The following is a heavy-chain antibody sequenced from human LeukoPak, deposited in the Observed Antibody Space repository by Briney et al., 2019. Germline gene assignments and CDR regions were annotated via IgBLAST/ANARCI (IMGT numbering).Heavy chain of an antibody. D-gene: IGHD3-10*01. CDR2: INHSGST. CDR3: ARFNYYGSGYYFDY. CDR1: GGSFSGYY. V-gene: IGHV4-34*01. J-gene: IGHJ4*02. Sequence: SETLSLTCAVYGGSFSGYYWSWIRQPPGKGLEWIGEINHSGSTNYNPSLKSRVTISVDTSKNQFSLKLSSVTAADTAVYYCARFNYYGSGYYFDYWGQGTLVTVSS.